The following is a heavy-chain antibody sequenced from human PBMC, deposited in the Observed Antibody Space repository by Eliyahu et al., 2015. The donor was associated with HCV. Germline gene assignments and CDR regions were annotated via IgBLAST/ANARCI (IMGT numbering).Heavy chain of an antibody. CDR3: VKDNAGDLKY. CDR1: RFTFDGYT. V-gene: IGHV3-9*01. Sequence: EVHMVESGGGLVQPGRSLRLSCAASRFTFDGYTIHWDWEGXGKGLGXXSGINXNKGNIXYADSVKDRFTISKDNARNILYLQMNSLRVEDTASYYCVKDNAGDLKYWGQGTLVTVS. J-gene: IGHJ4*02. CDR2: INXNKGNI. D-gene: IGHD7-27*01.